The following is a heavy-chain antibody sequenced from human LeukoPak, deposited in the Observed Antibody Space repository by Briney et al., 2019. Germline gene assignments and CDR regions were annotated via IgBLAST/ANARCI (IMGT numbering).Heavy chain of an antibody. Sequence: ASVKVSCKASGYTFTGYYMHWVRQAPGQGLEWMGWINPNSGGTNYARKFQGRVTMTRDTSISTAYMELSRLRSDDTAVYYCARDRAVAGNSVWFDPWGQGTLVTVSS. J-gene: IGHJ5*02. V-gene: IGHV1-2*02. D-gene: IGHD6-19*01. CDR1: GYTFTGYY. CDR3: ARDRAVAGNSVWFDP. CDR2: INPNSGGT.